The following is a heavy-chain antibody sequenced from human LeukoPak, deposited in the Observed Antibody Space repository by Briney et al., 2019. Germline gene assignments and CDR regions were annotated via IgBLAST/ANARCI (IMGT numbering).Heavy chain of an antibody. V-gene: IGHV4-4*07. Sequence: SETLSLTCTVSGGSISSYYWSWIRQPAGNGLEWIGRIYTTGNANYNPSLKSRVTMSIDTSKKQFSLNLSSVTAADTAVYYCARGKYYYDSNSSYRYFDPWGQGTLVTVSS. CDR3: ARGKYYYDSNSSYRYFDP. J-gene: IGHJ5*02. CDR2: IYTTGNA. D-gene: IGHD3-22*01. CDR1: GGSISSYY.